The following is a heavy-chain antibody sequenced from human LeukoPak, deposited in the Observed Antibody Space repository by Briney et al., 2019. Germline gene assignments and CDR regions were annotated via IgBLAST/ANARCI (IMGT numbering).Heavy chain of an antibody. CDR3: ARRPSHLMVRGVNWFDP. V-gene: IGHV4-39*01. D-gene: IGHD3-10*01. CDR1: GGSIGSSSYY. J-gene: IGHJ5*02. Sequence: SETLSLTCTVSGGSIGSSSYYWGWIRQPPGKGLEWIGSIYYSGSTYYNPSLKSRVTISVDTSKNQFSLKLSSVTAADTAVYYCARRPSHLMVRGVNWFDPWGQGTLVTVSS. CDR2: IYYSGST.